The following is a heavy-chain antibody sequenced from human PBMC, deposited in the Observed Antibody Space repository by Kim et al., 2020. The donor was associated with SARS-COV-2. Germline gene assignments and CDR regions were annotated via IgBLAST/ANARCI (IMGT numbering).Heavy chain of an antibody. V-gene: IGHV3-23*01. CDR2: GVIT. J-gene: IGHJ6*02. Sequence: GVITYYHASVNVRFTISRDNSKNTLYLQMNSLRAEDTAVYYCAKLYGMDVWGQGTTVTVSS. CDR3: AKLYGMDV.